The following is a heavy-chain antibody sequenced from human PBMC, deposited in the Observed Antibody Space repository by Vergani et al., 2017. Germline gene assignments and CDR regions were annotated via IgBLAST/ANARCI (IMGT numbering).Heavy chain of an antibody. D-gene: IGHD2-15*01. CDR2: ISSSSSTI. CDR3: ASDGVVAAIDPDAFDI. CDR1: GFTFSSYS. J-gene: IGHJ3*02. Sequence: EVQLVESGGGLVQPGGSLRLSCAASGFTFSSYSMNWVRQAPGKGLEWVSYISSSSSTIYYADSVKGRFTISRDNAKNSLYLQMNSLRAEDTAVYYCASDGVVAAIDPDAFDIWGQGTMVTVSS. V-gene: IGHV3-48*01.